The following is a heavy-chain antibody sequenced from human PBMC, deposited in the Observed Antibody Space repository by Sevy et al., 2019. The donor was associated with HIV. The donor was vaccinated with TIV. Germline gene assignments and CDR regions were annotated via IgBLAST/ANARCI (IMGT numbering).Heavy chain of an antibody. V-gene: IGHV3-30*18. D-gene: IGHD3-22*01. CDR1: GFTFSSYG. J-gene: IGHJ4*02. CDR2: ISYDGSNK. CDR3: AKSLGRGYYYGNY. Sequence: GGSLRLSCAASGFTFSSYGMHWVRQAPGKGLEWVAVISYDGSNKYYADSVKGRFTISRDNSKNTLYLQMNSLRAEDTAVYYCAKSLGRGYYYGNYWGQGTLVTVSS.